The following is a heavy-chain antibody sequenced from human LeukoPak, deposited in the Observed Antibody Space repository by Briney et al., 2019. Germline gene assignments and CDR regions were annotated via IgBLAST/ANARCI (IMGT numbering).Heavy chain of an antibody. V-gene: IGHV3-30-3*01. J-gene: IGHJ4*02. D-gene: IGHD6-13*01. CDR1: GFTFSSYA. CDR3: ASSEFGSSWSLFDY. CDR2: ISYDGSNK. Sequence: PGGSLRLSCAASGFTFSSYAMHWVRQAPGKGLEWVAVISYDGSNKYYADSVKGRFTISRDNSKNTLYLQMNSRRAEDTAVYYCASSEFGSSWSLFDYWGQGTLVTVSS.